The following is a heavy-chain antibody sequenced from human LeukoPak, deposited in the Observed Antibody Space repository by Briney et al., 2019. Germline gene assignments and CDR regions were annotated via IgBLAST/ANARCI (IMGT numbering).Heavy chain of an antibody. CDR2: INEDGSQN. D-gene: IGHD6-25*01. Sequence: GGSLRLSCAASGFTFSSYWMSWVRQAPGKGLEWVANINEDGSQNYYMDSVKGRFTISRDNAKNSLYLQMNSLRAEDTAVYYCARDTSPSIAAVGYDAFDIWGQGTMVTVSS. V-gene: IGHV3-7*01. J-gene: IGHJ3*02. CDR1: GFTFSSYW. CDR3: ARDTSPSIAAVGYDAFDI.